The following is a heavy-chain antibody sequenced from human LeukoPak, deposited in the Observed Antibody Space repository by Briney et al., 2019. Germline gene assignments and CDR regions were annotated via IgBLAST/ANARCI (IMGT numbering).Heavy chain of an antibody. CDR2: ISGSGGST. CDR1: GFTFSSYA. CDR3: AKDRLRDIVATTSDALVI. J-gene: IGHJ3*02. D-gene: IGHD5-12*01. Sequence: GGSLRLSCAPSGFTFSSYAMNWVRQAPGKGLEWVSVISGSGGSTYYADSVKGRFTISRDNSKNTLYLQMNSLRAEDTAVYYCAKDRLRDIVATTSDALVIRGQGTMVTVSS. V-gene: IGHV3-23*01.